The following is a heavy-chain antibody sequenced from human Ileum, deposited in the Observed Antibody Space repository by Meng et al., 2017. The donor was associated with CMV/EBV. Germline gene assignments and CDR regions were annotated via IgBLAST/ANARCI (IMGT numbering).Heavy chain of an antibody. Sequence: QVELVESGGGVVQPGGSLRRSCAASGLTFSSYGMQWYRQAPGKGLEWVAFIWHDVRNKYYGDSVKGRFTISRDNSKNTLYLELNSLRAEDTAVYYCAKTPHYCGDTSCGSMFFDLWGQGTLVTVSS. J-gene: IGHJ4*02. V-gene: IGHV3-30*02. D-gene: IGHD2-21*01. CDR1: GLTFSSYG. CDR3: AKTPHYCGDTSCGSMFFDL. CDR2: IWHDVRNK.